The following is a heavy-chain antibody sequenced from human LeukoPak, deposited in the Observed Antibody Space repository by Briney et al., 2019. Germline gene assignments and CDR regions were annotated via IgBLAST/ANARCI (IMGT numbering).Heavy chain of an antibody. CDR3: ARQSSSWYEGWFDP. V-gene: IGHV1-18*01. CDR2: ISAYNGNT. J-gene: IGHJ5*02. CDR1: GYTFTSYG. D-gene: IGHD6-13*01. Sequence: ASVKVSCKASGYTFTSYGISWVRQAPGQGLEWMGWISAYNGNTNYAQKLQGRVTMTTDTSTSTAYMELRSLRSDDTAVYYCARQSSSWYEGWFDPWGQGTLVTVSS.